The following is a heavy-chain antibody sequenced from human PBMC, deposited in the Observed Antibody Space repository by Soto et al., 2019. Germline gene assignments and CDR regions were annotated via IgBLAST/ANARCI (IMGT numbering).Heavy chain of an antibody. Sequence: EVQLLESGGGLVQPGGSLRLYCAASGFNFNKYAMNWVRQAPGKGLEWVSSIRGSGDSTYYADSVKGRCTISRDNSKNTLLMKMNSLRAEDTAVYYCASRGAFDIRGQWTMVTVSS. CDR1: GFNFNKYA. D-gene: IGHD1-26*01. CDR2: IRGSGDST. V-gene: IGHV3-23*01. J-gene: IGHJ3*02. CDR3: ASRGAFDI.